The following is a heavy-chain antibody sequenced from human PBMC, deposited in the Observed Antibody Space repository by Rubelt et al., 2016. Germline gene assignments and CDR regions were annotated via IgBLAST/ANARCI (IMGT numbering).Heavy chain of an antibody. Sequence: GGGLVQPGRSLRLSCKGSGFIFGNYAMSWFRQAPGKGLEWVGFVRSKPYGGTTEYAASVKGRFTISRDDSKSIAYLQMNSLKTEDTAVYYCAKAASCSSTSCQYFDYWGQGTLVTVSS. CDR1: GFIFGNYA. CDR3: AKAASCSSTSCQYFDY. V-gene: IGHV3-49*03. D-gene: IGHD2-2*01. CDR2: VRSKPYGGTT. J-gene: IGHJ4*02.